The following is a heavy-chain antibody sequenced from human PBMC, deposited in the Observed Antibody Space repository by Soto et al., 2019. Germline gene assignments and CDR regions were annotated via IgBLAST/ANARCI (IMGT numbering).Heavy chain of an antibody. Sequence: PSETLSLTCAVYGGSFSGYYWSWIRQPPGKGLEWIGEINHSGSTNYNPSLKSRVTISVDTSKSQFSLKLSSVTAADTAVYYCARDRRGYSYGYRFDYWGQRTLVTVSS. J-gene: IGHJ4*02. CDR1: GGSFSGYY. CDR2: INHSGST. D-gene: IGHD5-18*01. CDR3: ARDRRGYSYGYRFDY. V-gene: IGHV4-34*01.